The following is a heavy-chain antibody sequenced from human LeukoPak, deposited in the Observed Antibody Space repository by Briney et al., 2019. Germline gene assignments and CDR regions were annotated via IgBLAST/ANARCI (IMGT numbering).Heavy chain of an antibody. V-gene: IGHV4-34*01. D-gene: IGHD3-22*01. Sequence: SETLSLTCAVYGGSFSGYYWSWIRQPPGKGLEWIGEISHSGSTNYNPSLKSRVTISVDTSKNQFSLKLSSVTAADTAVYYCARGFDNDSGGQLPYFDYWGQGTLVTVSS. CDR1: GGSFSGYY. J-gene: IGHJ4*02. CDR2: ISHSGST. CDR3: ARGFDNDSGGQLPYFDY.